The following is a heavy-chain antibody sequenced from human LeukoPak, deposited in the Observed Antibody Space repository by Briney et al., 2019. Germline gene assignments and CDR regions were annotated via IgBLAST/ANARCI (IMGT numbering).Heavy chain of an antibody. CDR2: IYSGGST. V-gene: IGHV3-66*01. CDR1: GFTVSSNY. Sequence: PGGSLRLSCAASGFTVSSNYMSWVRQAPGKGLEWVSVIYSGGSTYYADSVKGRFTISRDNSKNTLYLQMNSLRAEDTAVYYCARGREYYYYGMDVWGQGTTVTVSS. CDR3: ARGREYYYYGMDV. J-gene: IGHJ6*02.